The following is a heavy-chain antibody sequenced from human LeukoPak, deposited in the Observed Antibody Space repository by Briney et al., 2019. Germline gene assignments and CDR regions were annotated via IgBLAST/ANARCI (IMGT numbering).Heavy chain of an antibody. V-gene: IGHV3-48*03. CDR1: GFTFSSYE. CDR2: ISSSGSTI. CDR3: ARGDGDATYYYYMDV. Sequence: PGGSLRLSCAASGFTFSSYEMKWVRQAPGKGLEWVSYISSSGSTIYYADSVKGRFTISRDNAKNSLYLQMNSLRAEDTAVYYCARGDGDATYYYYMDVWGKGTTVTVSS. J-gene: IGHJ6*03. D-gene: IGHD4-17*01.